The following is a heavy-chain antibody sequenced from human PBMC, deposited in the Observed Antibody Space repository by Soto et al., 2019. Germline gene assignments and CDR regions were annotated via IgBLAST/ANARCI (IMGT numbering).Heavy chain of an antibody. Sequence: PGGSLRLSCAASGFTFSIYGMHWVRQAPGKGLEWVAVIWYDGSNKYYADSVKGRFTISRDNSKNSLYLQMNSLRAEDTAVYYCARGTQNITGTTANWGQGTLVTVSS. V-gene: IGHV3-33*01. CDR1: GFTFSIYG. CDR3: ARGTQNITGTTAN. CDR2: IWYDGSNK. D-gene: IGHD1-7*01. J-gene: IGHJ4*02.